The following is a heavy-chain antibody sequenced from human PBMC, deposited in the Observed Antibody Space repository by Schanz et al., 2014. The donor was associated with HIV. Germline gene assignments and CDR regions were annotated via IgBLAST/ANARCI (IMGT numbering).Heavy chain of an antibody. D-gene: IGHD1-26*01. CDR1: GFTFSTYG. V-gene: IGHV3-30*18. CDR3: AKDGSWEAFDGFDI. CDR2: ISYDGSNK. Sequence: QVQLVESGGGVVQPGRSLRLSCAASGFTFSTYGMHWVRQGPGKGLEWVAFISYDGSNKYYADSVKGRFTISRDNSKNTLYLQMNSLRAEDTAVYYCAKDGSWEAFDGFDIWGQGTVVTVSS. J-gene: IGHJ3*02.